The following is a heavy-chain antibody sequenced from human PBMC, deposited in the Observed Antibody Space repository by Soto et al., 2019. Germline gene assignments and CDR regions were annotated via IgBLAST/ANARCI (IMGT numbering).Heavy chain of an antibody. D-gene: IGHD2-15*01. J-gene: IGHJ5*02. CDR3: ARGLECRGYCLDKPTWLAP. CDR2: IIPIFGTP. V-gene: IGHV1-69*06. CDR1: GGTLSTYT. Sequence: QVQLVQSGAEVKKPGSSVKVSCKASGGTLSTYTFSWVRQAPGQGLEWMGRIIPIFGTPYYAQNFQGRVTITADKSTSTVYMELSSLRSDDTAVYFCARGLECRGYCLDKPTWLAPWGQGTLVTVSS.